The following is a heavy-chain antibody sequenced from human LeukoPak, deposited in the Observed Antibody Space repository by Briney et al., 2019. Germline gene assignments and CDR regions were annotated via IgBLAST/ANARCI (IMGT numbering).Heavy chain of an antibody. Sequence: ASVKVSCKASGYTFTNHYIHWVRQAPGQGLEWIGLINPSGATTTYAQKFQGRVSLTRDTSISTAYMELSRLRSDDTAVYYCARGGSPIYYYYIDVWGKGTTVTISS. J-gene: IGHJ6*03. D-gene: IGHD2-2*01. V-gene: IGHV1-46*01. CDR1: GYTFTNHY. CDR2: INPSGATT. CDR3: ARGGSPIYYYYIDV.